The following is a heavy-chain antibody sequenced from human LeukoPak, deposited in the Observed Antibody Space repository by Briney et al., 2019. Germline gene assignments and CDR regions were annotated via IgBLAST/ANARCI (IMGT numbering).Heavy chain of an antibody. J-gene: IGHJ6*02. CDR1: GASISSGGYS. Sequence: PSETLSLTCAVSGASISSGGYSWNWIRQPPGKGLEWIGCIYHTGSTYYNPSLKSRVTMSVDTSKNQFSLKLSSVTAADTAVYYCAGGYCSSTSCYVVPSYYYYGMDVWGQGTTVTVSS. V-gene: IGHV4-30-2*01. D-gene: IGHD2-2*01. CDR3: AGGYCSSTSCYVVPSYYYYGMDV. CDR2: IYHTGST.